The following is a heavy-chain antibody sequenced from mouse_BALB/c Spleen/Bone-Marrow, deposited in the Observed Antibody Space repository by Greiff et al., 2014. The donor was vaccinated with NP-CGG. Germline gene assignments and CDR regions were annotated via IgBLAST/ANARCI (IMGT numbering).Heavy chain of an antibody. Sequence: EVKLVESGGGLVKPGGSLKLSCAASGFTFSDYYMYWVRQTPEKRLEWVATISDGGSYTYYPDSVTGRFTISRDIAKNNLYLQMSSLKSEDTAMYYCARDRGVQGYAMDYWGQGTSVTVSS. CDR3: ARDRGVQGYAMDY. J-gene: IGHJ4*01. CDR2: ISDGGSYT. V-gene: IGHV5-4*02. CDR1: GFTFSDYY. D-gene: IGHD2-14*01.